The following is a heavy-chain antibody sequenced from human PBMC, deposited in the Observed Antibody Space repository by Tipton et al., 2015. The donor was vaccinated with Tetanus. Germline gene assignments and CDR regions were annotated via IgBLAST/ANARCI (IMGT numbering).Heavy chain of an antibody. J-gene: IGHJ4*02. CDR3: ARGMAEASNCGGDYYSDY. CDR1: GYNFTIYW. Sequence: QLVQSGAEVKKPGESLKISCKGSGYNFTIYWIGWVRQMPGKGLEWVSFIYGDGTTTYYADSVKGRFTISRDNAKNSLYLQMISLRAEDTAVYSCARGMAEASNCGGDYYSDYWGQGTLVTVSS. D-gene: IGHD2-21*02. V-gene: IGHV3-23*03. CDR2: IYGDGTTT.